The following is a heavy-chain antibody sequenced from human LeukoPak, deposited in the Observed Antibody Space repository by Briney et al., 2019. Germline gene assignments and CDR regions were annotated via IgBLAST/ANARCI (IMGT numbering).Heavy chain of an antibody. CDR2: ISHSGGTT. D-gene: IGHD5-12*01. Sequence: GGSLRLSCAASGFTFSSFAMTWVRQAPGKGLEWVSTISHSGGTTYYADSVKGRFTISRDNAKNSLYLQMNSLRDEDTAVYYCARAMRSGYDYWGQGTLVTVSS. J-gene: IGHJ4*02. V-gene: IGHV3-23*01. CDR1: GFTFSSFA. CDR3: ARAMRSGYDY.